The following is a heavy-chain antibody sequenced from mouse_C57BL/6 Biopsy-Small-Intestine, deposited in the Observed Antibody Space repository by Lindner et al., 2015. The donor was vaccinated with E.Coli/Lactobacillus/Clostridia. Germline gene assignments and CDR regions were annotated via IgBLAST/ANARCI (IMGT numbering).Heavy chain of an antibody. CDR1: GGSFSSYA. J-gene: IGHJ1*01. V-gene: IGHV1-69*02. Sequence: SVKVSCKASGGSFSSYAISWVRQAPGQGLEWMGGIIPMFGSANYGQRFQGRVTITADESTSTAYMELISLRSEDTAVYYCARGDYGRSRDITLARNYYYLPMDVWGQGTTVTVSS. CDR3: ARGDYGRSRDITLARNYYYLPMDV. D-gene: IGHD1-1*02. CDR2: IIPMFGSA.